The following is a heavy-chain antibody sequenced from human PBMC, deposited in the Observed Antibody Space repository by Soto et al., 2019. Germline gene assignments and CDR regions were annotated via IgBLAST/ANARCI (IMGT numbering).Heavy chain of an antibody. CDR3: ARYYGSGSYPLHYYGMDV. V-gene: IGHV5-51*01. CDR1: GYSFTSYW. Sequence: LGESLKISCKGSGYSFTSYWIGWVRQMPGKGLEWMGIIYPGDSDTRYSPSFQGQVTISADKSISTAYLQWSSLKASDTAMYYCARYYGSGSYPLHYYGMDVWGQGTTVTVSS. CDR2: IYPGDSDT. D-gene: IGHD3-10*01. J-gene: IGHJ6*02.